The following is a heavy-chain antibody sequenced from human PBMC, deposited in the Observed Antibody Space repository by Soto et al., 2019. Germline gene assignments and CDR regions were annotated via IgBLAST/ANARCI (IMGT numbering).Heavy chain of an antibody. J-gene: IGHJ4*02. CDR3: ARYDNLAGYTYGGHFDY. CDR1: GFTFSTYP. CDR2: ISGSGGST. D-gene: IGHD5-18*01. V-gene: IGHV3-23*01. Sequence: PGGCLRLSCAASGFTFSTYPMTWVRQAPGKGLEWVSRISGSGGSTYSADSVKGRFTISRVNSKNTLYLQMNSLRAEDTAVYYCARYDNLAGYTYGGHFDYRGRGPLVTVSS.